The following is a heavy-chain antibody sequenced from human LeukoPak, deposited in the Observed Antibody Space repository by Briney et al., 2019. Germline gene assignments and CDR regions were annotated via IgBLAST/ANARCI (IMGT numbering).Heavy chain of an antibody. CDR2: IRSKANSYAT. J-gene: IGHJ4*02. CDR3: TRQASIAAREGDY. V-gene: IGHV3-73*01. Sequence: GGPLRLSCAASGFTFSGSAMHWVRQASGKGLEWVGRIRSKANSYATAYAASVKGRFTISRDDSKNTAYLQMNGLKTEDTAVYYCTRQASIAAREGDYWGQGTLVTVSS. D-gene: IGHD6-6*01. CDR1: GFTFSGSA.